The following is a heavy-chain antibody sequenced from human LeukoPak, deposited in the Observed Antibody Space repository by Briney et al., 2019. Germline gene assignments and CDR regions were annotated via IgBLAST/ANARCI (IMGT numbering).Heavy chain of an antibody. Sequence: WASVKVSCKASGYTFTSYAMSWVRQAPGQGLEWMGWINTNTGNPTYAQGFTGRFVFSLDTSVSTAYLQISSLKAEDTAVYYCARFVLMADTGNWFDPWGQGTLVTVSS. D-gene: IGHD2-8*01. V-gene: IGHV7-4-1*02. CDR3: ARFVLMADTGNWFDP. CDR1: GYTFTSYA. J-gene: IGHJ5*02. CDR2: INTNTGNP.